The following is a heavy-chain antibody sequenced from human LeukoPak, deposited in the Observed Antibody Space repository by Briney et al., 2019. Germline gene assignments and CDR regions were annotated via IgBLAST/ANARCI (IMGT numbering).Heavy chain of an antibody. CDR2: IKSKTDGGTT. CDR1: GFTFSNAW. J-gene: IGHJ4*02. V-gene: IGHV3-15*01. D-gene: IGHD3-9*01. Sequence: GGSLRLSCAASGFTFSNAWMSWVRQAPGKGLEWVGRIKSKTDGGTTDYAAPVKGRFTISRDDSKNTLYLQMNSLKTEDTAVYYCTTDADDILTGYTSFDHWGQGTLVTVSS. CDR3: TTDADDILTGYTSFDH.